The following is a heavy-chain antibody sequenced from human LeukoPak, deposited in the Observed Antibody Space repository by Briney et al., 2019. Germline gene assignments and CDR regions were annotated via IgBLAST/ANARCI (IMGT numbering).Heavy chain of an antibody. Sequence: GGSLRLSCAASGYTFSDYWMSWVRQAPGKGLERVANIKPDGRDKYRVDSVKGRFTISRDNAKASLYLLMNSLRAEDTAVYYCARGRFCDSGTCYLDYWGQGTLVTVSS. CDR1: GYTFSDYW. J-gene: IGHJ4*02. CDR2: IKPDGRDK. V-gene: IGHV3-7*01. CDR3: ARGRFCDSGTCYLDY. D-gene: IGHD2-15*01.